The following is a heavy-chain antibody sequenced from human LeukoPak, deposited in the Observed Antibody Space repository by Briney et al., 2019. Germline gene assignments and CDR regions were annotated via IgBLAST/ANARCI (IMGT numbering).Heavy chain of an antibody. J-gene: IGHJ6*02. CDR1: GFTFRKYW. CDR3: VRDAGNSGYGMDV. V-gene: IGHV3-7*01. D-gene: IGHD5-12*01. CDR2: IAANGNDK. Sequence: GGSLRLSCAASGFTFRKYWMAWVRQAPGQGLEWVATIAANGNDKDYEDSVKGRFTIFRDNAKNSLYLQMSSLRDEDTATYYCVRDAGNSGYGMDVWGRGTTVTVSS.